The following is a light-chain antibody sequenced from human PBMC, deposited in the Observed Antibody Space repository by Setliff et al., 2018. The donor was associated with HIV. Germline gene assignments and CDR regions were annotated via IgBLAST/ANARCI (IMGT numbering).Light chain of an antibody. J-gene: IGKJ1*01. CDR2: AAS. V-gene: IGKV1-39*01. Sequence: DIQMTQSPSSLSASVGDRVTITCRASQSISSYLNWYQQKPGKVPNLLIYAASSLQSGVPSRFSGSGSGTDFTLTISSLQPEDFATYYCQQSYSTPGWTFGQGTKVDIK. CDR3: QQSYSTPGWT. CDR1: QSISSY.